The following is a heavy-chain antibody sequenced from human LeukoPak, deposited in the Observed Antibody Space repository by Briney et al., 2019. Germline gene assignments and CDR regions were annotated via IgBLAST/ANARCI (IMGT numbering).Heavy chain of an antibody. V-gene: IGHV3-30-3*01. CDR3: AIPIAGDRNAFDI. J-gene: IGHJ3*02. CDR2: ISYDGSNK. Sequence: GGSLRLSCAASGFTFSSYAMHWVRQAPGKGLEWVAVISYDGSNKYYADSVKGRFTISRDNSKNTLYLQMNSLRAEDTAVYYCAIPIAGDRNAFDIWGQGTMVTVSS. D-gene: IGHD7-27*01. CDR1: GFTFSSYA.